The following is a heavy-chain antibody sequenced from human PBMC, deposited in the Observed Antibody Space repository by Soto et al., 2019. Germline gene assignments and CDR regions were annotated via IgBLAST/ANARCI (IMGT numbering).Heavy chain of an antibody. CDR1: GDSVSSNSAA. V-gene: IGHV6-1*01. CDR2: TYYRSKWYN. CDR3: ATKVVGNTSHI. J-gene: IGHJ3*02. D-gene: IGHD2-15*01. Sequence: SQTLSLTCAIAGDSVSSNSAAWNWIRQSPLRGLEWLGRTYYRSKWYNDYAESVKGRITVNPDTSKNQFSLQLNSVTPEDTAVYYCATKVVGNTSHIWGQGTMVTVS.